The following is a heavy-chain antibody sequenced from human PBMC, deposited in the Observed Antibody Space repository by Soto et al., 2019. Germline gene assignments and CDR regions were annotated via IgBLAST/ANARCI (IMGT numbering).Heavy chain of an antibody. Sequence: ASVKVSCKAFGGTFSSYAISWVRQAPGQGLEWMGGIIPIFGTANYAQKFQGRVTITADKSTSTAYMELSSLRSEDTAVYYCARAALVATDYYYYGMDVWGQGTMVTVSS. CDR2: IIPIFGTA. CDR1: GGTFSSYA. D-gene: IGHD5-12*01. V-gene: IGHV1-69*06. CDR3: ARAALVATDYYYYGMDV. J-gene: IGHJ6*02.